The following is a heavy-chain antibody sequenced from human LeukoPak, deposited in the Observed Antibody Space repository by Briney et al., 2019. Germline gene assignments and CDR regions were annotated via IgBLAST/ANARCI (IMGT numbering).Heavy chain of an antibody. CDR3: ARLWAGTVDY. V-gene: IGHV4-59*01. CDR2: IYSSGSI. J-gene: IGHJ4*02. CDR1: GGSISGYY. Sequence: PSETLSLTCTVSGGSISGYYWSWVRQPPGKELEWIGYIYSSGSINYNPSPKSRVTMSVDTSKNQFSLKLSSVTAADTAVYYCARLWAGTVDYWGQGTLVTVSS. D-gene: IGHD6-19*01.